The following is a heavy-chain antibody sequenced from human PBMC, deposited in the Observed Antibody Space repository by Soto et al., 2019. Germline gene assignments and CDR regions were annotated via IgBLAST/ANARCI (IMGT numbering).Heavy chain of an antibody. V-gene: IGHV3-21*01. CDR1: GFTFSSYR. CDR3: ARDAGMDV. Sequence: LGLSCAASGFTFSSYRMNWVRQAPGKGLEWVSSISRITGYIYYADSVKGRFTVSRDIAKKSLYLQMNSLRAEDTAVYYCARDAGMDVWGQGTTVTVSS. J-gene: IGHJ6*02. CDR2: ISRITGYI.